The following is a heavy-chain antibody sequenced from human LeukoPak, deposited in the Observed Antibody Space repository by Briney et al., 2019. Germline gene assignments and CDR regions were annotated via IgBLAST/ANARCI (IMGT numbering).Heavy chain of an antibody. D-gene: IGHD6-6*01. CDR2: TYYQPKWYN. V-gene: IGHV6-1*01. J-gene: IGHJ6*02. CDR3: ARGPSSSDAYYYYGMDV. CDR1: GDSVSCNSAA. Sequence: SQTLSLTCAISGDSVSCNSAAWNRTPQSPSRGLEWLERTYYQPKWYNDYAVSVKSRITINPDTSKNQFSLQLNSVTPEDTAVYYCARGPSSSDAYYYYGMDVWGQGTTVTVSS.